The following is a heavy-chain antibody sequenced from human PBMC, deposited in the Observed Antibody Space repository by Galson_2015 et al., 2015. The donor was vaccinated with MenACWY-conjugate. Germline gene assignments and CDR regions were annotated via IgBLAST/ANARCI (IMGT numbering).Heavy chain of an antibody. CDR1: GYSFSTYW. J-gene: IGHJ6*02. D-gene: IGHD1-26*01. Sequence: QSGAEVKKPGESLKISCKGSGYSFSTYWIAWVRQLPGKGLEWMGLISPGDSNTRYSPAFHGQVTISADKSISTAYLQLHSLQASVTAMYYCARHPPGGRGMDVWGQGTTVTVSS. CDR2: ISPGDSNT. CDR3: ARHPPGGRGMDV. V-gene: IGHV5-51*01.